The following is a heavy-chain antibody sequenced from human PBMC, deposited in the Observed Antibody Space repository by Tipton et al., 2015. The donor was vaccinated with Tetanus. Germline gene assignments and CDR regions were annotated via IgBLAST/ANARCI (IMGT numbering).Heavy chain of an antibody. J-gene: IGHJ4*02. CDR1: GYTFTSYG. CDR2: ISAYNGNT. CDR3: ARKGREGGGGMVATRFLSY. V-gene: IGHV1-18*04. Sequence: QLVQSGAEVKKPGASVKVSCKASGYTFTSYGISWVRQAPGQGLEWMGWISAYNGNTNYAQKLQGRVTMTTDTSTSTAYMELRSLRSGGRAVFSWARKGREGGGGMVATRFLSYWGQGTLVTVSS. D-gene: IGHD5-12*01.